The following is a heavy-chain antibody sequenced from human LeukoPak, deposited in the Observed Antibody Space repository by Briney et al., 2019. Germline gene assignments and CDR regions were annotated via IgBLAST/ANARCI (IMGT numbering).Heavy chain of an antibody. Sequence: ASVNVSCTTSRQTFSGYYFHWVREAPGQGLEWLGIINPNGGSTTYSRKFQDRIILNRDTTTYTIYMHLSTLGSEATAIYYCATGDAATTTSYFDSWGQGDLVTVSS. J-gene: IGHJ4*02. CDR2: INPNGGST. D-gene: IGHD4-17*01. CDR3: ATGDAATTTSYFDS. V-gene: IGHV1-46*01. CDR1: RQTFSGYY.